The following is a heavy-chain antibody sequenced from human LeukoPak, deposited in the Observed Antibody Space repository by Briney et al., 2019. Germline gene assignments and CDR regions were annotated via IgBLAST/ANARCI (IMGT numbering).Heavy chain of an antibody. CDR1: CFSFPGLS. Sequence: PGGAPRLSCATPCFSFPGLSNHSVRPTAREGLGWVSLMSGDGSATHYSDSVKGRFTISRDNSKNSLYLQMSGLRVEDTAFYYCAKGNNTFSFTFDYWGQGALVTVSS. CDR3: AKGNNTFSFTFDY. D-gene: IGHD2/OR15-2a*01. J-gene: IGHJ4*02. CDR2: MSGDGSAT. V-gene: IGHV3-43*02.